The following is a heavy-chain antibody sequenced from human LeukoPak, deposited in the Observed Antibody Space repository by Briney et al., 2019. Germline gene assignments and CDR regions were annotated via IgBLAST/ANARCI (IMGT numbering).Heavy chain of an antibody. J-gene: IGHJ4*02. CDR1: GGSFSGYY. D-gene: IGHD2-2*01. CDR2: INHSGST. Sequence: PSETLSLTCAVYGGSFSGYYWSWIRQPPGKGLEWIGEINHSGSTNYNPSLKSRVTISVDTSKNQFSLKLSSVTAADTAVYYCARIAVVPAAFHFDYWGQGTLVTVSS. V-gene: IGHV4-34*01. CDR3: ARIAVVPAAFHFDY.